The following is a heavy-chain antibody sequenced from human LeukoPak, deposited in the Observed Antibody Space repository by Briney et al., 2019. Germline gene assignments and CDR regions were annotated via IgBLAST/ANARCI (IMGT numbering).Heavy chain of an antibody. CDR2: TYYRSKWYN. D-gene: IGHD6-19*01. CDR1: GDSVSSNSAA. Sequence: SQTLSLTCAISGDSVSSNSAAWNWIRQSPSRGLEWLGRTYYRSKWYNDYAVSVKSRITINPDTSKNQFSLQLNSVTPEDTAVYYCARAQGQFYSSGWYLRYWGLGTLVTVSS. V-gene: IGHV6-1*01. CDR3: ARAQGQFYSSGWYLRY. J-gene: IGHJ4*02.